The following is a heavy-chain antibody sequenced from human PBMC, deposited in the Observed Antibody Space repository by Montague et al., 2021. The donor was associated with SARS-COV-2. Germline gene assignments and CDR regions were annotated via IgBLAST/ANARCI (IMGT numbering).Heavy chain of an antibody. D-gene: IGHD3-10*01. J-gene: IGHJ6*02. CDR1: GGSISSYY. Sequence: SETLSLTCTVSGGSISSYYWSWIRQPAGKGLEWIGRIYTSGTTNYNPSLKSRVTMSVDTSKNQFSLKLSSVTAADTAGYYCAGGSGIINFYNSGMDVWGQGTTVTVSS. V-gene: IGHV4-4*07. CDR3: AGGSGIINFYNSGMDV. CDR2: IYTSGTT.